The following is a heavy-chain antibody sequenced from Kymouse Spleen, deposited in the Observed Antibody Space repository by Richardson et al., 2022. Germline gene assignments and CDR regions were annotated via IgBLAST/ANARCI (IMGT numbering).Heavy chain of an antibody. D-gene: IGHD3-10*01. CDR3: ARQITMVRGVIGWFDP. J-gene: IGHJ5*02. Sequence: QLQLQESGPGLVKPSETLSLTCTVSGGSISSSSYYWGWIRQPPGKGLEWIGSIYYSGSTYYNPSLKSRVTISVDTSKNQFSLKLSSVTAADTAVYYCARQITMVRGVIGWFDPWGQGTLVTVSS. V-gene: IGHV4-39*01. CDR1: GGSISSSSYY. CDR2: IYYSGST.